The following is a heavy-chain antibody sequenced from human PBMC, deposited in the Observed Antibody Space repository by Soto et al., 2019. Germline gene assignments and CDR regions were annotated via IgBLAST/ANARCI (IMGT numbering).Heavy chain of an antibody. CDR2: VSGYNRNT. Sequence: QVQLVQSGVEVKMPGASVKLSCKASGYTFSNYGLTWVRQVPGQGLEWIGWVSGYNRNTNYAQKFEDRVIMTTDTSTSTAYLEMRSLRSDDTGIYFCARERQWEHLIYWGQGTLLSVSP. D-gene: IGHD1-26*01. CDR3: ARERQWEHLIY. J-gene: IGHJ4*02. CDR1: GYTFSNYG. V-gene: IGHV1-18*01.